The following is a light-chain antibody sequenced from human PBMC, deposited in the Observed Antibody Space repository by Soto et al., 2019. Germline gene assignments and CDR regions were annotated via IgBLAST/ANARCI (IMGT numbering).Light chain of an antibody. V-gene: IGKV4-1*01. CDR3: QQYYSTPYT. CDR1: QSVLYSSNNKNY. Sequence: DIVMTQSPDSLAVSLGERATINCKSSQSVLYSSNNKNYLAWYQQKPGQPPKLLIYWASTRESGVPDRFSGSESGTDFTLTISSLQAEDEAVYYCQQYYSTPYTFGQGTKLEIK. J-gene: IGKJ2*01. CDR2: WAS.